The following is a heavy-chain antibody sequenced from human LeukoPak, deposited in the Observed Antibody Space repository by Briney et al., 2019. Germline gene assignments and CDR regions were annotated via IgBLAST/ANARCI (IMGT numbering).Heavy chain of an antibody. CDR2: IRSKANSYAT. V-gene: IGHV3-73*01. CDR1: GFTFSGSA. CDR3: ARGDGVYVY. Sequence: GGSLKLSCAASGFTFSGSAMHWVRQASGKGLEWVGRIRSKANSYATAYAASVKGRFTISRDDSKNAAYLQMNSLKTEDTAVYYCARGDGVYVYWGQGTLVTVSS. J-gene: IGHJ4*02. D-gene: IGHD5/OR15-5a*01.